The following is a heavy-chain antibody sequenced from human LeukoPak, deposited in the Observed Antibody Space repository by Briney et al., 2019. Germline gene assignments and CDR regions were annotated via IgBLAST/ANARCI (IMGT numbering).Heavy chain of an antibody. CDR1: GYTFTGYY. Sequence: ASVKVSCKASGYTFTGYYMHWVRQAPGQGLEWMGRINPNSGGTNYAQKFQGRVTMTRDTSISTAYMELSRLRSDDTAVYYCARDGMGGSWFGELLNYDYGMDVWGQGTTVTVSS. CDR2: INPNSGGT. CDR3: ARDGMGGSWFGELLNYDYGMDV. D-gene: IGHD3-10*01. J-gene: IGHJ6*02. V-gene: IGHV1-2*06.